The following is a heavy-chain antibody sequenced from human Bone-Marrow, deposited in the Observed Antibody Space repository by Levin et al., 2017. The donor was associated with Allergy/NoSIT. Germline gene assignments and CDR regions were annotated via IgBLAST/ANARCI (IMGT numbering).Heavy chain of an antibody. CDR3: ASRGP. CDR2: IDGDGTST. J-gene: IGHJ5*02. Sequence: AGGSLRLSCEASGFTFSSYWMHWVRQAPGKGLVWVSRIDGDGTSTRYADSVEGRFTISRDNAKNTLYLQMNSLRPDDTAVYYCASRGPWGQGTLVTVSS. D-gene: IGHD3-10*01. V-gene: IGHV3-74*01. CDR1: GFTFSSYW.